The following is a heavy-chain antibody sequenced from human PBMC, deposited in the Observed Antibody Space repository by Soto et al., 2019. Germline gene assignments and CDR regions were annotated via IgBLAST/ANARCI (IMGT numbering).Heavy chain of an antibody. CDR1: GFTFSSSG. D-gene: IGHD1-26*01. V-gene: IGHV3-30*03. CDR3: ARDWSIVGVPYYFDD. Sequence: LRLSCAASGFTFSSSGMHWVRQAPGKGLEWVAVISYDGSNKYYTDSVKGRFTISRDNSKNTLYLQMNSLRSEDTAVYYCARDWSIVGVPYYFDDWGQGTLVTVSS. J-gene: IGHJ4*02. CDR2: ISYDGSNK.